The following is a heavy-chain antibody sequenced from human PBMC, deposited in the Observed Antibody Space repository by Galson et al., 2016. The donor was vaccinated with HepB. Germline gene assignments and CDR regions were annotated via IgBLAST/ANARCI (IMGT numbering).Heavy chain of an antibody. D-gene: IGHD7-27*01. CDR3: VKDPNWEAGC. J-gene: IGHJ4*02. CDR2: INYRGEST. Sequence: SLRLSCAASGFTFSNHDMNWVRQAPGKGLEYISNINYRGESTSYVDSVKGRFTISRDNSRNTLYLQMDNLRAEETAIYYCVKDPNWEAGCWGRGTPVTVSS. CDR1: GFTFSNHD. V-gene: IGHV3-23*01.